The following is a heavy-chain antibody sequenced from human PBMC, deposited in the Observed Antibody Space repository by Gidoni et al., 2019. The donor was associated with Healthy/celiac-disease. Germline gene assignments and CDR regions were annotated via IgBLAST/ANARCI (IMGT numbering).Heavy chain of an antibody. Sequence: EVQLVESGGGLVKPGGSLRLSCAASGFTFSSYSMNWVRQAPGKGLEWVSSISSSSSYIYYADSVKGRFTISRDNAKNSLYLQMNSLRAEDTAVYYCAREGIVVVPAAIYQVEILDYWGQGTLVTVSS. V-gene: IGHV3-21*01. D-gene: IGHD2-2*02. CDR3: AREGIVVVPAAIYQVEILDY. CDR2: ISSSSSYI. J-gene: IGHJ4*02. CDR1: GFTFSSYS.